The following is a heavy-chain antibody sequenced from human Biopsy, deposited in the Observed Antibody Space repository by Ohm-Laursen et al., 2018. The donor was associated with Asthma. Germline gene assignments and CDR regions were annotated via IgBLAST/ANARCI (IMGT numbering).Heavy chain of an antibody. D-gene: IGHD2-21*02. CDR3: ARGWNCGGDCYSLDS. J-gene: IGHJ4*02. V-gene: IGHV4-30-2*06. Sequence: TLSLTCAVSGDSIDSGDYSWTWIRQSPGEGLEWIGYIYRNGNTYYNPTLKNRVTISIDRSKNQFSLRLRSVTAADMAVYYCARGWNCGGDCYSLDSWGQGTLVTVSS. CDR2: IYRNGNT. CDR1: GDSIDSGDYS.